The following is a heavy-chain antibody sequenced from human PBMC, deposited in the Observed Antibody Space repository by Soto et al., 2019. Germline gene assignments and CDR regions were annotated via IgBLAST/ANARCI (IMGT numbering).Heavy chain of an antibody. D-gene: IGHD6-19*01. CDR1: GDSISSGSY. CDR2: IYHGGTT. V-gene: IGHV4-38-2*02. CDR3: ARVHVMVVAGSTFDY. J-gene: IGHJ4*03. Sequence: SETLSLTCTVSGDSISSGSYWGWIRQPPGEGPEWIASIYHGGTTFYNPSLKSRISISVDTSKNQFSLRLASVTAADTATYYCARVHVMVVAGSTFDYWGRGTLVTVSS.